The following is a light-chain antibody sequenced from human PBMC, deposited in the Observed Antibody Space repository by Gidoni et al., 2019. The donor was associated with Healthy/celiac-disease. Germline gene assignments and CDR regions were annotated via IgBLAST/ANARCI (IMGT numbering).Light chain of an antibody. CDR3: QQYNNWPPTWT. V-gene: IGKV3-15*01. CDR1: QSVSSN. J-gene: IGKJ1*01. Sequence: EIVMTQSPATLAVSPGEKATLSCRASQSVSSNLAGYQQKPGQAPRPLIYGGPTRATGIPARFSGSGSGTEFTLTISSLQSEDFAVYYCQQYNNWPPTWTFGQGTKVEIK. CDR2: GGP.